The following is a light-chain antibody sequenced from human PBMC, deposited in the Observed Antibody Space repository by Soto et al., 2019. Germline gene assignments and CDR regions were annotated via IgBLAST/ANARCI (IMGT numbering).Light chain of an antibody. V-gene: IGLV2-14*01. CDR2: DVS. CDR1: SSDVGGYNY. CDR3: SSYTSSSTLDYV. Sequence: QPLLTQPASVSGSPGQSITISCTGTSSDVGGYNYVSWYQQHPGKAPKLMIYDVSNRPSGVSNRFSGSKSGNTASLTISGLQAEDEADYYCSSYTSSSTLDYVFGTGTQLTVL. J-gene: IGLJ1*01.